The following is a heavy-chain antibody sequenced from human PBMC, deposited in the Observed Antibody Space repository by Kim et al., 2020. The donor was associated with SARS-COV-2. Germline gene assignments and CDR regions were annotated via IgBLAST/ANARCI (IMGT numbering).Heavy chain of an antibody. CDR2: IIGDGSDT. CDR1: GFTLSRST. Sequence: GGSLRLSCAASGFTLSRSTMHWVRQAPGKGLVWVSRIIGDGSDTTYADSVKGRFTISRDNAKNTLYLQMNSLRVEDTAVYYCARGGFDIWGQGTMVTVSS. V-gene: IGHV3-74*01. J-gene: IGHJ3*02. CDR3: ARGGFDI.